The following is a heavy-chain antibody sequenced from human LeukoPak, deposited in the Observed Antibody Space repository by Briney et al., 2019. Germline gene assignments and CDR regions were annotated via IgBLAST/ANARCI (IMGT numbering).Heavy chain of an antibody. CDR2: INPNSGGT. CDR3: ARGLVATMRGYYYYMDV. J-gene: IGHJ6*03. D-gene: IGHD5-12*01. CDR1: GYTFTGYY. Sequence: ASVKVSCKASGYTFTGYYMHWVRQAPGQGLEWMGWINPNSGGTNYAQKFQGRVTMTRDTSISTAYMELSRLRSDDTAVYYRARGLVATMRGYYYYMDVWGKGTTVTVSS. V-gene: IGHV1-2*02.